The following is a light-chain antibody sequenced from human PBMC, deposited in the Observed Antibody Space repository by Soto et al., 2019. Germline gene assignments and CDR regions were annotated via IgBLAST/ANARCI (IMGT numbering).Light chain of an antibody. CDR3: QQYNNWPRT. V-gene: IGKV3-15*01. CDR2: GAS. CDR1: QSVSST. Sequence: EIVMTQSPATLSVSPGERATLSCRASQSVSSTLAWYQHKPGQAPRLLVYGASTRATGIPARFSGSVSGTEFTLTLISLQSEDFAVYYCQQYNNWPRTFGQGTKVEIK. J-gene: IGKJ1*01.